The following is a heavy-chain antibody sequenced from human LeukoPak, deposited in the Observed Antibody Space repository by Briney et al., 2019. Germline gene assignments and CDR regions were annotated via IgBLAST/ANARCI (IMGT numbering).Heavy chain of an antibody. J-gene: IGHJ4*02. CDR3: ARDRGDYGDCHDY. CDR2: INEDGSKK. CDR1: GFTFSSYW. V-gene: IGHV3-7*01. Sequence: PGGSLRLSCAASGFTFSSYWMSWVRQAPGKGLEWVANINEDGSKKYYVDSVKGRLTISRDNAEKSLYLQMNSVRAEDTAVYYCARDRGDYGDCHDYWGQGTLVTVSS. D-gene: IGHD4-17*01.